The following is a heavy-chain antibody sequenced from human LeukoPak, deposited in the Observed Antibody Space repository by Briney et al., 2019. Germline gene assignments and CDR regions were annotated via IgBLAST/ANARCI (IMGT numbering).Heavy chain of an antibody. Sequence: QPGRSLRRSCAASRFTFSSYAMHWVRQAPGKGLEWVAVISYDGINKYYADSVKGRFTISRDNSKNTLYLQMNSLRAEDTAVYYCAREGRIPAAPFDYWGQGTLVTVSS. CDR1: RFTFSSYA. V-gene: IGHV3-30*04. CDR2: ISYDGINK. CDR3: AREGRIPAAPFDY. J-gene: IGHJ4*02. D-gene: IGHD2-2*01.